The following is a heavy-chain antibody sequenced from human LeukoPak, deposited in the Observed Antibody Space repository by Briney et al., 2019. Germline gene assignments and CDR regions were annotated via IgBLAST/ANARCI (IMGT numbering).Heavy chain of an antibody. CDR2: IKQDGSEK. V-gene: IGHV3-7*03. CDR3: ARGEYYESSGYYHYDY. Sequence: AGGSLRLSCAASGFTFSTYWMSWVRQAPGKGLEWVANIKQDGSEKYYVDSVKGRFTISRDNAKNSLYLQMNSLRAEDTAVYYCARGEYYESSGYYHYDYWGQGTLVTVSS. D-gene: IGHD3-22*01. CDR1: GFTFSTYW. J-gene: IGHJ4*02.